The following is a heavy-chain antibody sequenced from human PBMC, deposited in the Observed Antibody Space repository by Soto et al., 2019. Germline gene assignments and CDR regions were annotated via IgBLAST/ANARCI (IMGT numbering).Heavy chain of an antibody. CDR1: GGSISSYY. Sequence: QVQLQESGPGLVKPSETLSLTCTVSGGSISSYYWSWIRQTPGKGLAWLGYIYYSGSTNYTPSLKSRATISVDTSKNQFSLKLSSVTAADTAVYYCARVATSYSSGWCLQHWGQGTLVTVSS. V-gene: IGHV4-59*01. D-gene: IGHD6-13*01. CDR3: ARVATSYSSGWCLQH. CDR2: IYYSGST. J-gene: IGHJ1*01.